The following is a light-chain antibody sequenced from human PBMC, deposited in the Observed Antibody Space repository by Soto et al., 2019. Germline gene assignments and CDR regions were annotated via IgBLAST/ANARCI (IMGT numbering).Light chain of an antibody. J-gene: IGLJ1*01. CDR1: SSNIGSNY. CDR2: RNN. V-gene: IGLV1-47*01. CDR3: ATWDDSLSNYV. Sequence: QSVLTQPPSASGTPGQRVTIYCSGSSSNIGSNYVYWYQHLTGTAPKLLIYRNNQRPSGVPDRFSGSKSGTSASLAISGLRSEDEADYYCATWDDSLSNYVFGTGTKVTVL.